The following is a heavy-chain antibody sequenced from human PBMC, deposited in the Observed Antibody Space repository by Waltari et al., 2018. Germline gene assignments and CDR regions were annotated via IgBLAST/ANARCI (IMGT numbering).Heavy chain of an antibody. V-gene: IGHV4-34*02. CDR3: VRLEDCTGPGGNCDSGDSFAMDV. Sequence: QVQLQQWGAGLFQPSETLSLTCAVYGGSFSGYYWGWISQPPGKGLEWIGEINHSGNTNHNPSIRSRVTRLVDPSKNQFYLKVNAGTAADTAVYYCVRLEDCTGPGGNCDSGDSFAMDVWGQGTTVTVSS. J-gene: IGHJ6*02. D-gene: IGHD2-8*02. CDR2: INHSGNT. CDR1: GGSFSGYY.